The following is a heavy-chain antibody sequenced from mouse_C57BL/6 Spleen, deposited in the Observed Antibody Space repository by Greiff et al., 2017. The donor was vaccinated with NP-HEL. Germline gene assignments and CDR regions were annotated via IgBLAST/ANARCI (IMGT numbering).Heavy chain of an antibody. J-gene: IGHJ3*01. V-gene: IGHV2-6*03. Sequence: QVQLKESGPGLVAPSQSLSITCTVSGFSLTSYGVHWVRQPPGKGLEWLVVIWSDGSTTYNSALKSRLSISKDNSKSQVFLKMNSLQTDDTAMYYCARDQGDYDQAWFAYWGQGTLVTVSA. CDR3: ARDQGDYDQAWFAY. D-gene: IGHD2-4*01. CDR1: GFSLTSYG. CDR2: IWSDGST.